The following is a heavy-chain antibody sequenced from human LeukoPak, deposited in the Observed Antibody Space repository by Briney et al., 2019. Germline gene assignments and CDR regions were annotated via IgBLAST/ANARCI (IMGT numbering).Heavy chain of an antibody. CDR3: ARHGAGYDY. CDR2: ISYSGST. V-gene: IGHV4-39*01. Sequence: SETLSLTCTVSGGSVSSSSYFWGWIRQPPGKGLEWIGSISYSGSTYYNPSLKSRVTISVDTSKNQFSLKLSSVTVADTAVYYCARHGAGYDYWGQGTLVTVSS. CDR1: GGSVSSSSYF. J-gene: IGHJ4*02. D-gene: IGHD6-25*01.